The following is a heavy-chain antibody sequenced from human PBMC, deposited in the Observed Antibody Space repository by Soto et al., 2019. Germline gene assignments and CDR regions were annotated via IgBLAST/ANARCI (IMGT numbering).Heavy chain of an antibody. J-gene: IGHJ1*01. CDR1: GGSFSGYY. D-gene: IGHD2-15*01. CDR3: ASYTVAAKPNFQH. V-gene: IGHV4-34*01. CDR2: INHSGST. Sequence: PSETLSLTCAVYGGSFSGYYWSWIRQPPGKGLEWIGEINHSGSTNYNPSLKSRVTISVDTSKNQFSLKLSSVTAADTAVYYCASYTVAAKPNFQHWGQGTLVTVSS.